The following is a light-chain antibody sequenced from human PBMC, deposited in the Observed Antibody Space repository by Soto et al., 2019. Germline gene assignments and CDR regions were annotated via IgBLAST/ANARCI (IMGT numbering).Light chain of an antibody. V-gene: IGLV2-14*01. J-gene: IGLJ3*02. CDR2: AVI. Sequence: QSALTQPASVSGSPAQSITISCTGTSSDVGGYDFVSWYQHHPGKAPKLMIYAVIYRPSGVSNRFSGSKSGNTASLTISGLQAEDEADYYCSSYTKRGQWVFGGGTKLTV. CDR3: SSYTKRGQWV. CDR1: SSDVGGYDF.